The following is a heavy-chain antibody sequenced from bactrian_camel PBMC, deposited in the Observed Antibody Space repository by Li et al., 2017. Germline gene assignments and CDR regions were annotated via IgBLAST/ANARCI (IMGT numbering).Heavy chain of an antibody. CDR3: AAGYYFGLAISPTQAHY. Sequence: VQLVESGGGSVQAGGSLTLSCAASPYTIRTYAMAWFRQAPGKEREGIATIDGNAVTTYKASVKGRFTISKDNNKNTLYLQMNNLKPEDTAMYYCAAGYYFGLAISPTQAHYWGQGTQVTVS. CDR2: IDGNAVT. D-gene: IGHD1*01. J-gene: IGHJ4*01. V-gene: IGHV3S67*01. CDR1: PYTIRTYA.